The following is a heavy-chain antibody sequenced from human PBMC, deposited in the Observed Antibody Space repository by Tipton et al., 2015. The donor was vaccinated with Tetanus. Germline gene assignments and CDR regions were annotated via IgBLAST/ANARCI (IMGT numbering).Heavy chain of an antibody. Sequence: SLRLSCAASGFTFSSYWMSWVRQAPGKGLEWVANIKQDGSEKYYVDSVKGRFTISRDNAKNSLYLQMNSLRAEDTAVYYCARGDPVRSPLYYYYGMDVWGQGTTVTVSS. D-gene: IGHD1-14*01. CDR3: ARGDPVRSPLYYYYGMDV. V-gene: IGHV3-7*01. CDR2: IKQDGSEK. J-gene: IGHJ6*02. CDR1: GFTFSSYW.